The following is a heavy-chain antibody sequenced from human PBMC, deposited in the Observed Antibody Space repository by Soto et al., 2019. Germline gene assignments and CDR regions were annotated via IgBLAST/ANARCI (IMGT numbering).Heavy chain of an antibody. CDR3: AHSPWGAAPDY. CDR1: GFSLSARGVG. Sequence: SGPTRVHPTKALTLTCSVSGFSLSARGVGVGWIRQPPGKALEWLAIIYWNDDKLYSPSLKSRLTITKDTAENQVVLTMTSMDPVDTATYFCAHSPWGAAPDYWGQGTVVTVPS. D-gene: IGHD3-16*01. J-gene: IGHJ4*02. CDR2: IYWNDDK. V-gene: IGHV2-5*01.